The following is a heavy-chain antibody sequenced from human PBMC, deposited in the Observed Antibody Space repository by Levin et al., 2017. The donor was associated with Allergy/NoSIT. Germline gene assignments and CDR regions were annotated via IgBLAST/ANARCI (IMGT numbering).Heavy chain of an antibody. V-gene: IGHV1-2*02. CDR1: GYTFTGYY. CDR3: ARGSETSSGWYYWPHQRLRYFQH. Sequence: ASVKVSCKASGYTFTGYYMHWVRQAPGQGLEWMGWINPNSGGTNYAQKFQGRVTMTRDTSISTAYMELSRLRSDDTAVYYCARGSETSSGWYYWPHQRLRYFQHWGQGTLVTVSS. D-gene: IGHD6-19*01. J-gene: IGHJ1*01. CDR2: INPNSGGT.